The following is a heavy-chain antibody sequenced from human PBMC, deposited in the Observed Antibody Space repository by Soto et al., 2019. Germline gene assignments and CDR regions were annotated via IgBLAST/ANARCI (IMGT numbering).Heavy chain of an antibody. Sequence: EVQGLDSGGGLVQPGGSLRLSCAASGFTFNNYAMNWVRQAPGKGLEWVATISATGGSTYYADSVKGRFTISRDNSKNTLYLQMNGLRVEDTAVYYCAKDRLAGNFDYWGQGTQVTVSS. CDR1: GFTFNNYA. CDR3: AKDRLAGNFDY. J-gene: IGHJ4*02. CDR2: ISATGGST. V-gene: IGHV3-23*01.